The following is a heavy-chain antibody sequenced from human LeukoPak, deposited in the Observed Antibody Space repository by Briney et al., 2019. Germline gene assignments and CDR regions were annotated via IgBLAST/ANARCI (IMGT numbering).Heavy chain of an antibody. Sequence: GGSLRLSCAASGFTFSSYWMSWVRQAPGKGLEWVGHIRSKTYGGTTEYATSIKGRFIISRDDSKSIAYLQMNSLKTEDTAVYYCSRDDNWAQENFDYWGQGTLVTVSS. CDR1: GFTFSSYW. CDR2: IRSKTYGGTT. CDR3: SRDDNWAQENFDY. V-gene: IGHV3-49*04. J-gene: IGHJ4*02. D-gene: IGHD1-20*01.